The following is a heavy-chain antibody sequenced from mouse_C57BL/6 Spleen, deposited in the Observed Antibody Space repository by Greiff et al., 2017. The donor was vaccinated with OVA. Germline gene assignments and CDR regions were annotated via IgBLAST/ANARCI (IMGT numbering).Heavy chain of an antibody. V-gene: IGHV1-77*01. CDR3: ASVDGNHWYFDV. D-gene: IGHD2-1*01. CDR2: IGPGSGST. CDR1: GYTFTDYY. J-gene: IGHJ1*03. Sequence: QVQLQQSGAELVKPGASVKISCKASGYTFTDYYINWVKQRPGQGLEGIGKIGPGSGSTYYNEKFKGKATLTADKSSSTAYMQLSSLTSEDSAVYFCASVDGNHWYFDVWGTGTTVTVSS.